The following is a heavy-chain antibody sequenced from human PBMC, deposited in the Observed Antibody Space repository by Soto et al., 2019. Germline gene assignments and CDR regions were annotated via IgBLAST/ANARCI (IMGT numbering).Heavy chain of an antibody. CDR1: GLTFRSYA. CDR2: ISGSGGST. D-gene: IGHD6-13*01. Sequence: PGGSLRLSCASSGLTFRSYAMSLVRQAPGKGLEWVSAISGSGGSTYYADSVKGRFTISRDNSKNTLYLQMNSLRAEDTAVYYCAARHSSSPLDYYYGMDVWGQGTTVTVSS. CDR3: AARHSSSPLDYYYGMDV. J-gene: IGHJ6*02. V-gene: IGHV3-23*01.